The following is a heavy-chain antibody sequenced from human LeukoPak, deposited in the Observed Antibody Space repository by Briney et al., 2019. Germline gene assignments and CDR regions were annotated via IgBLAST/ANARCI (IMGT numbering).Heavy chain of an antibody. J-gene: IGHJ4*02. D-gene: IGHD2-15*01. CDR2: IYYSGST. V-gene: IGHV4-39*07. Sequence: KSSETLSLTCTVSGGSISSSSYYWGWIRQPPGKGLEWIGSIYYSGSTYYNPSLKSRVTISVDTSKNQFSLKLSSVTAADTAVYYCASLYCSGGSCDDFDYWGQGTLVTVSS. CDR1: GGSISSSSYY. CDR3: ASLYCSGGSCDDFDY.